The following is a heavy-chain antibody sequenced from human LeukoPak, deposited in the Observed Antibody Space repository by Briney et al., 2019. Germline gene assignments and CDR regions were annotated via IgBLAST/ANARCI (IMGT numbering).Heavy chain of an antibody. CDR2: IIPIFGTA. CDR3: AREGCSGGSCPNYYYYYMDV. J-gene: IGHJ6*03. Sequence: SVKVSCKASGGTFSSYAISWVRQAPGQGLEWMGGIIPIFGTANYAQKLQGRVTITTDESTSTAYMELSSLRSEDTAVYYCAREGCSGGSCPNYYYYYMDVWGKGTTVTVSS. V-gene: IGHV1-69*05. D-gene: IGHD2-15*01. CDR1: GGTFSSYA.